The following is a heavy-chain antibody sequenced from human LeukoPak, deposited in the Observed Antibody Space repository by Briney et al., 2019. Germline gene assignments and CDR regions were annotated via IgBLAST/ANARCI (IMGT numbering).Heavy chain of an antibody. CDR1: GGTFSSYA. D-gene: IGHD2-2*02. Sequence: SVKVSCKASGGTFSSYAISWVRQAPGQGLEWMGGIIPIFGTANYAQKFQGRVTITADESTSTAYMELSSLRSEDTAVYYCARVVPAAIRDYYYYMDVRGKGTTVTVSS. CDR2: IIPIFGTA. V-gene: IGHV1-69*01. CDR3: ARVVPAAIRDYYYYMDV. J-gene: IGHJ6*03.